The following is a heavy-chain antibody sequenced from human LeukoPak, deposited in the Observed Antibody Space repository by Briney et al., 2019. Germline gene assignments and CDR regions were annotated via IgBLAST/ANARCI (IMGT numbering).Heavy chain of an antibody. CDR2: INWNSVSA. CDR1: GFTFDDYA. J-gene: IGHJ4*02. Sequence: GGSLRLSCVASGFTFDDYAMHWVRQAPGKGLEWVAGINWNSVSAVYADSLKGRLTISRDNAKNSLYLQMNSLRAEDTAVYYCARGQYSGYDFFDYWGQGTLVTVSS. D-gene: IGHD5-12*01. CDR3: ARGQYSGYDFFDY. V-gene: IGHV3-9*01.